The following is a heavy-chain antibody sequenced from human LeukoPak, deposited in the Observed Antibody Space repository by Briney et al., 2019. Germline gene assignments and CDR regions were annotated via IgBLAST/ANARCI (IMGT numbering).Heavy chain of an antibody. CDR3: ARLGENGLLTGYFYP. J-gene: IGHJ5*02. CDR2: INPDSGGT. Sequence: ASVKVSCKASGYTFNDYYMHWVRQAPGQGLEWMGRINPDSGGTDYAQKFQGRVTMTRDTSITTAYMDLDRLRSDDTAVYYCARLGENGLLTGYFYPWGQGTLVTVSS. V-gene: IGHV1-2*02. D-gene: IGHD3-9*01. CDR1: GYTFNDYY.